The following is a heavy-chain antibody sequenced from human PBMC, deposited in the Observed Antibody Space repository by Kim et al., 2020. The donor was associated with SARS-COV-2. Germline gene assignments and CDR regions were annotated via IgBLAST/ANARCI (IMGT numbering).Heavy chain of an antibody. CDR3: ARDHCLGNNCPTEFVY. V-gene: IGHV4-61*08. CDR1: GVSVSSGGYY. CDR2: ISHSGST. J-gene: IGHJ4*02. Sequence: SETLSLTCSVSGVSVSSGGYYWSWIRQPPGKGLEWIGYISHSGSTNYNPSLKSRVTISLDTSRNQFSLRLTSVTAADTAMYYCARDHCLGNNCPTEFVYWGQGNLVTVSS. D-gene: IGHD1-1*01.